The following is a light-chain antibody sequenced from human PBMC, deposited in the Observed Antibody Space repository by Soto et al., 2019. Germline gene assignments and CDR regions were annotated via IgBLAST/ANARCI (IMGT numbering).Light chain of an antibody. CDR3: MHALQTPHT. Sequence: EIVMTQSRLSLPVTPGEPASISCRSSQSLMHSNGYNYLDWYLKKPGQSPQVLIYLGVNRASGVTDRFSGSGSGTDVTLKISRVEAEDVLVYYCMHALQTPHTFGQGTEVEIK. CDR2: LGV. J-gene: IGKJ1*01. CDR1: QSLMHSNGYNY. V-gene: IGKV2-28*01.